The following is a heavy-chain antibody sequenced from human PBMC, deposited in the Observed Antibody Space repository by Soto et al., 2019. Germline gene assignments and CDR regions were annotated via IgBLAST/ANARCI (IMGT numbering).Heavy chain of an antibody. J-gene: IGHJ5*02. CDR1: GFTFSGHW. CDR3: ARSDWFDP. V-gene: IGHV3-74*01. Sequence: EVQLVESGGGLVQPGGSLRLSCAASGFTFSGHWMHWVRQAPGKGLVWVSRIKSDGRSTSYADSVKGRFTVSRDNAKNTLYLPMNSLRAEDTAVYYCARSDWFDPWGQGTLVTVSS. CDR2: IKSDGRST.